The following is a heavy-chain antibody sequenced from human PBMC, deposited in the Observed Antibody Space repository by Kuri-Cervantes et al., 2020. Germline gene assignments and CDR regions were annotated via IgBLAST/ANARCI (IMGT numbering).Heavy chain of an antibody. CDR3: ARRVEWRLGSWLDY. V-gene: IGHV3-30-3*01. CDR1: GFTFSSYA. D-gene: IGHD3-3*01. J-gene: IGHJ4*02. CDR2: ISYDGSNK. Sequence: GGSLRLSCAASGFTFSSYAMHWVRQAPGKGLEWVAVISYDGSNKYYADSVKGRFTISRDNSKNTLYLQMNSLRAEDTAVYYCARRVEWRLGSWLDYWGQGTLVTVSS.